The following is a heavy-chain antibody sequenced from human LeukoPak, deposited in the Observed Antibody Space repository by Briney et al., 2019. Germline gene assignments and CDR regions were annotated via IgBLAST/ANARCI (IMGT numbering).Heavy chain of an antibody. V-gene: IGHV5-51*01. Sequence: GESLKISCKGSGYRFTSYWIGWVRQMPGKGLEWMGIIYPGDSDTRYSPSFQGQVTISADKSISTAYLQWSSLKASDTAMYYCARHGPYCGGDCYYFLDYWGQGTLVTVSS. CDR1: GYRFTSYW. J-gene: IGHJ4*02. D-gene: IGHD2-21*02. CDR3: ARHGPYCGGDCYYFLDY. CDR2: IYPGDSDT.